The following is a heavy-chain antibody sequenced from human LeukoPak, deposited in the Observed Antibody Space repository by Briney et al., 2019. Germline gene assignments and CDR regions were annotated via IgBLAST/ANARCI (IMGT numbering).Heavy chain of an antibody. CDR2: IYSGGIT. D-gene: IGHD2-2*02. CDR1: GFTVSSSY. J-gene: IGHJ4*02. CDR3: AKPQRPYCSSTSCYTGGVDY. Sequence: GGSLRLSCAASGFTVSSSYMSWVRQAPGRGLEWVSVIYSGGITYYADSVKGRFTISRDNSKNTLYLQMNSLRAEDTAVYYCAKPQRPYCSSTSCYTGGVDYWGQGTLVTVSS. V-gene: IGHV3-66*02.